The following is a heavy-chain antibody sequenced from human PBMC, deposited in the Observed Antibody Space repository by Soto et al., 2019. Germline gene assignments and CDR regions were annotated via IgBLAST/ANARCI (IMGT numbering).Heavy chain of an antibody. Sequence: QITLKESGPTLVKPTQTLTLTRTFSGFSLSTTAEGVGWIRQPPGKALEWLALIYWDDDERYSPSLKSRLTSTKDTSKNQVVLTMTNVDPVDTATYYCAHGSCSSADCYPNPYLDYWGQGILVTVSS. CDR3: AHGSCSSADCYPNPYLDY. CDR1: GFSLSTTAEG. D-gene: IGHD2-2*01. J-gene: IGHJ4*02. CDR2: IYWDDDE. V-gene: IGHV2-5*02.